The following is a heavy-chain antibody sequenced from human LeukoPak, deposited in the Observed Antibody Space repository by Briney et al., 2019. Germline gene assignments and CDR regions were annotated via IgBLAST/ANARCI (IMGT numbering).Heavy chain of an antibody. D-gene: IGHD5-18*01. CDR1: GYTFTSYG. Sequence: ASVKVSCKASGYTFTSYGISWVRQAPGQGLEWMGWISAYNGNTHYAQKLQGRVTMPTDTSTSTAYMELRRLRSDDTAVYFCAREGIQLWLDLSYWGQGTLVTVSS. V-gene: IGHV1-18*01. CDR2: ISAYNGNT. CDR3: AREGIQLWLDLSY. J-gene: IGHJ4*02.